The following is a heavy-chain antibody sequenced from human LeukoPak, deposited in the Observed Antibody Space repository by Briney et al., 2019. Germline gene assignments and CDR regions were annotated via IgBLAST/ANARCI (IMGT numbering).Heavy chain of an antibody. CDR3: AREADMITFGGVIVPNWFDP. CDR1: GASISNY. CDR2: IYYSGST. Sequence: PSETLSLTCSVSGASISNYWGWIRQPPGKGLEWIGSIYYSGSTYYSPSLESRVTISVDTSKNQFSLKLSSVTAADTAVYYCAREADMITFGGVIVPNWFDPWGQGTLVTVSS. D-gene: IGHD3-16*02. J-gene: IGHJ5*02. V-gene: IGHV4-39*07.